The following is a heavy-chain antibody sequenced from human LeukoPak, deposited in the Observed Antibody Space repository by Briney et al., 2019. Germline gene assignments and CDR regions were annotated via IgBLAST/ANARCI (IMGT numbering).Heavy chain of an antibody. V-gene: IGHV3-53*01. D-gene: IGHD3-9*01. CDR1: GXTVSSDY. CDR2: IYSGGST. J-gene: IGHJ4*02. Sequence: GGSLRLSCAASGXTVSSDYMSWVRQAPGKGQEWVSVIYSGGSTYYADSVKGRFTISRDNSKNTLYLQMNSLRAEDTAVYYCARARGEYYDILTGYTNWGQGTLVTVSS. CDR3: ARARGEYYDILTGYTN.